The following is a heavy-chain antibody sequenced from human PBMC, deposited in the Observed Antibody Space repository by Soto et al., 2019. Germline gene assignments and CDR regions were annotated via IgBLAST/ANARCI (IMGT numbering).Heavy chain of an antibody. V-gene: IGHV3-7*03. CDR2: TKQDGSEK. CDR1: GVTFSSYW. CDR3: ARGRSIDI. J-gene: IGHJ6*02. Sequence: EVQLVESGGGLVQPGGSLRLSCAASGVTFSSYWMSWVRQATGKGLEWVVKTKQDGSEKYYVDSVKGRFTITRDNAKNSLNLQMNSLRVEDTAVYYCARGRSIDIWGQGTTVTVSS.